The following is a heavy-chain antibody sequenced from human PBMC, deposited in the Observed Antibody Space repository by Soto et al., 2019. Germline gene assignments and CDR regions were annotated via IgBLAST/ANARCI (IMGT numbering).Heavy chain of an antibody. V-gene: IGHV1-69*13. CDR1: GYTFTTYG. CDR2: IIPIFGTA. D-gene: IGHD3-16*01. CDR3: ARSWGRGIYYYYGMDA. Sequence: EASVKVSCKASGYTFTTYGISWVRQAPGQGLEWMGGIIPIFGTANYAQKFQGRVTITADESTSTAYMELSSLRSEDTAVYYCARSWGRGIYYYYGMDAWGQGTTVTVSS. J-gene: IGHJ6*02.